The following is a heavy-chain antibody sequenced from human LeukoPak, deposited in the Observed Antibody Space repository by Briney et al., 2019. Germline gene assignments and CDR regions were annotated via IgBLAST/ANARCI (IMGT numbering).Heavy chain of an antibody. J-gene: IGHJ6*03. Sequence: SETLSLTCIVSGYSISGAYYWAWIRQPPGKGLEWIGSISYSGSTYYSPSLESRATISVDTSKNLFSLKLSSLSAADTAVYYCVRLAALRGFYYYMDVWGKGTAVTVSS. CDR2: ISYSGST. CDR1: GYSISGAYY. D-gene: IGHD6-25*01. CDR3: VRLAALRGFYYYMDV. V-gene: IGHV4-38-2*02.